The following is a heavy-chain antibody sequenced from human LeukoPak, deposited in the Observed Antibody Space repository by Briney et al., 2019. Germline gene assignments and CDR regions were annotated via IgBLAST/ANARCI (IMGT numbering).Heavy chain of an antibody. D-gene: IGHD1-26*01. J-gene: IGHJ2*01. CDR2: IIPIFGTA. Sequence: GASLKVSCKASGGTFSSYAISWVRQAPGQGLEWMGGIIPIFGTANYAQKFQGRVTITADESTSTAYMELSSLRSEDTAVYYCAREEGGSYLPHWYFDLWGRGTLVTVSS. CDR1: GGTFSSYA. CDR3: AREEGGSYLPHWYFDL. V-gene: IGHV1-69*13.